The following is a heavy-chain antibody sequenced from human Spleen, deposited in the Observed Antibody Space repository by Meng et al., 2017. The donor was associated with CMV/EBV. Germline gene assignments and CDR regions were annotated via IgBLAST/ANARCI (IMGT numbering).Heavy chain of an antibody. D-gene: IGHD4-17*01. CDR3: ANEQDYGARDY. J-gene: IGHJ4*02. Sequence: GESLKISCAASGFTFSSYAMHWVRQAPGKGLEWVAVISYDGSNKYYADSVKGRFTISRDNSKNTLYLQMNSLRAVDTAVYYCANEQDYGARDYWGPGTLVTVSS. V-gene: IGHV3-30*04. CDR1: GFTFSSYA. CDR2: ISYDGSNK.